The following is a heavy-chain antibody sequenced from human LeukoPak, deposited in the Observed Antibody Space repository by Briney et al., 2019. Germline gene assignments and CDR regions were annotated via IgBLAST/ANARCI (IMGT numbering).Heavy chain of an antibody. D-gene: IGHD6-19*01. Sequence: PGGSLRLSCAASGFTFSSYGMHWVRQAPGKGLEWVAFIRYDGSNKYYADSVKGRFTISRDNSKNTLYLQMNSLRAEDTAVYYCAKEHSSGWYPYFDYWGQGTPVTVSS. CDR1: GFTFSSYG. J-gene: IGHJ4*02. V-gene: IGHV3-30*02. CDR2: IRYDGSNK. CDR3: AKEHSSGWYPYFDY.